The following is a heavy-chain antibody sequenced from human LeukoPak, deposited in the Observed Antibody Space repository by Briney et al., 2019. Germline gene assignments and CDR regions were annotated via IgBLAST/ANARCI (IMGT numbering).Heavy chain of an antibody. CDR2: VIPILGIA. Sequence: SVTVSCKASGGTFSSYAISWVRQAPGQGLEWMGRVIPILGIANYAQKFQGRVTITADKSTSTAYMELSSLRSEDTAVYYCAREDIVATISYYYGMDVWGQGTTVTVSS. J-gene: IGHJ6*02. V-gene: IGHV1-69*04. CDR1: GGTFSSYA. D-gene: IGHD5-12*01. CDR3: AREDIVATISYYYGMDV.